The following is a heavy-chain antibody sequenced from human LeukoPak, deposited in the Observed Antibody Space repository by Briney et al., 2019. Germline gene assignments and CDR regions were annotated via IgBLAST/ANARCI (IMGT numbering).Heavy chain of an antibody. CDR1: GYTFTGYY. CDR3: ARSITMVRGVIMNWFDP. CDR2: INPNSGGT. J-gene: IGHJ5*02. D-gene: IGHD3-10*01. Sequence: ASVKVACKASGYTFTGYYMYWVRQAPAQGLEWMGWINPNSGGTNYAQKFQGRVTMTRDTSISAAYLELSRLRSDDTAVYYCARSITMVRGVIMNWFDPWGKGTLVTVSS. V-gene: IGHV1-2*02.